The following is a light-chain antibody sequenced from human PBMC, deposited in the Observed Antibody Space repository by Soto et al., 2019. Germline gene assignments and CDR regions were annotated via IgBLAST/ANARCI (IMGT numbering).Light chain of an antibody. J-gene: IGKJ2*01. CDR3: QHYGNSEYT. V-gene: IGKV3-20*01. CDR1: QSVRSW. CDR2: DAS. Sequence: TQSPATLSASVGDRVTITCRASQSVRSWLAWYQQKRGQAPRLLMYDASTRATGIPDRFSGSGSGTDFTLTISRLEPEDFAVYYCQHYGNSEYTFGQGTKVDIK.